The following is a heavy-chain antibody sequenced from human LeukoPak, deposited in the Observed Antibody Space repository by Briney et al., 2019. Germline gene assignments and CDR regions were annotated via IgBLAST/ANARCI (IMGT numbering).Heavy chain of an antibody. V-gene: IGHV1-18*01. J-gene: IGHJ5*02. CDR1: GYTFTSYG. CDR3: ARDLTSWQQLVPCFDP. CDR2: ISAYNGNT. D-gene: IGHD6-13*01. Sequence: ASVKVSCKASGYTFTSYGISWVRQAPGQGLEWMGWISAYNGNTNYAQKLQGRVTMTTDTSTSTAYMEPRSLRSDDTAVYYCARDLTSWQQLVPCFDPWGQGTLVTVSS.